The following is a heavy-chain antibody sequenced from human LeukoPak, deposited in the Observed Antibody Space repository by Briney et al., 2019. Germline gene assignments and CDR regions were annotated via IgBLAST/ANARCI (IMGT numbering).Heavy chain of an antibody. D-gene: IGHD6-6*01. J-gene: IGHJ4*02. CDR2: IYYGSTGI. V-gene: IGHV3-66*01. CDR1: GFTFSSFN. CDR3: ASLRSSSPVQVY. Sequence: GGSLRLSCAASGFTFSSFNMNWVRQVQGKGLEWVSVIYYGSTGIHYADSVKGRFTISRDDSKNTLYLQMDSLRAEDTGVYYCASLRSSSPVQVYWGQGTLVTVSS.